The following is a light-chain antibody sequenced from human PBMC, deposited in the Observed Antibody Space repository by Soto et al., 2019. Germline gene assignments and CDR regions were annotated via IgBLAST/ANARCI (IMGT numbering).Light chain of an antibody. CDR3: QQYNDWPRT. CDR1: QLFSSN. J-gene: IGKJ5*01. Sequence: EIVMTQSPATLSVSPGESVTLSCRASQLFSSNLAWYQRRPGQAPRLLIYGSSTRATGVPLRFSGSASGTEFTLTISSLQSEDFGVYYCQQYNDWPRTFGQGTRLEN. V-gene: IGKV3-15*01. CDR2: GSS.